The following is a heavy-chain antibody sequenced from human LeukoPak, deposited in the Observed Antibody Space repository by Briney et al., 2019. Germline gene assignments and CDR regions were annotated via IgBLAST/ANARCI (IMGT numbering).Heavy chain of an antibody. CDR1: GGSLSSYY. D-gene: IGHD3-16*01. Sequence: PSETLSLTCTVSGGSLSSYYWSWIRQPPGKGLEWIGYIYYSGSTNYNPSLKSRVTIPVDTSKNQFSLKLSSVTAADTAVYYCARGGLPRDYYYYGMDVWGQGTTVTVSS. J-gene: IGHJ6*02. CDR3: ARGGLPRDYYYYGMDV. CDR2: IYYSGST. V-gene: IGHV4-59*01.